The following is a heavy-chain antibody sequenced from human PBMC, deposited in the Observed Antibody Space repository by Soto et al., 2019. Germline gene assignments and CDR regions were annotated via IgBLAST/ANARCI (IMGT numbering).Heavy chain of an antibody. Sequence: PGGSLRLSCAASGFTFSSYAMSWVRQAPGKGLEWVSAISGSGGSTYYADSVKGRFTISRDNSKNTLYLQMNSLRAEDTAVYYCAKDGRAAVERYYYYGMDVWGKGTTVTVSS. CDR3: AKDGRAAVERYYYYGMDV. D-gene: IGHD6-13*01. CDR1: GFTFSSYA. J-gene: IGHJ6*04. V-gene: IGHV3-23*01. CDR2: ISGSGGST.